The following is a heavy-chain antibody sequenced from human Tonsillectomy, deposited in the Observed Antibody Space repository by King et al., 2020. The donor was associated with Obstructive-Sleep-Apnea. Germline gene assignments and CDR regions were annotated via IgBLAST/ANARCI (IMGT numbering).Heavy chain of an antibody. V-gene: IGHV3-30*03. CDR2: ILYDGSNT. Sequence: VQLVESGGGVAQPGRSLRLSCAASGYTISNYGMHWVRQAPGKGLEWVAIILYDGSNTYYADSVKGRFTISRDNSKNTLYLQMNSLRSEDTAVYYCASPDGSGSHPPYYDYWGQGTLVTVSS. J-gene: IGHJ4*02. D-gene: IGHD3-10*01. CDR1: GYTISNYG. CDR3: ASPDGSGSHPPYYDY.